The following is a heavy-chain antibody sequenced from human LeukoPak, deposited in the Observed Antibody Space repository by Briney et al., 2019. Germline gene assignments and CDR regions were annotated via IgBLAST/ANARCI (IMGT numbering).Heavy chain of an antibody. V-gene: IGHV3-30*03. CDR3: ARVGIVVVAATQLPYYFDY. CDR1: GFTFSSYG. CDR2: ISYDGSNK. Sequence: GRSLRLSCAASGFTFSSYGMHWVRQAPGKGLEWVAVISYDGSNKYYADSVKGRFTISRDNSKNTLYLQMNSLRAEDTALYYCARVGIVVVAATQLPYYFDYWGQGTLVTVSS. D-gene: IGHD2-15*01. J-gene: IGHJ4*02.